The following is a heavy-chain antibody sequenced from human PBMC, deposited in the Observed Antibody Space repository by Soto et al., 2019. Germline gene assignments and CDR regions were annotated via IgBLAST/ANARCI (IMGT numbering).Heavy chain of an antibody. J-gene: IGHJ4*02. CDR1: GGSISSYY. D-gene: IGHD3-10*01. V-gene: IGHV4-59*01. CDR2: IYYSGST. Sequence: SEILSLTCTVSGGSISSYYWSWIRQPPGKGLEWIGYIYYSGSTNYNPSLKSRVTISVDTSKNQFSLKLSSVTAADTAVYYCARDNRITMVRGNYYFDYWGQGTLVTVSS. CDR3: ARDNRITMVRGNYYFDY.